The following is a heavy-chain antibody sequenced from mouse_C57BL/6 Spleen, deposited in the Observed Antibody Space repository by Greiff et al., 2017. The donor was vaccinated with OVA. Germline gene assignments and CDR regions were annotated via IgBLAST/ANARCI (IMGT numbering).Heavy chain of an antibody. CDR3: ARDGNWYFDV. V-gene: IGHV1-4*01. CDR1: GYTFTSYS. J-gene: IGHJ1*03. Sequence: VQLMESGAELVRPGASVKMSCKASGYTFTSYSMHWVKQRPGQGLEWIGYINPSSGYTKYNQKFKDKATLTADKSSSTAYMQLSSLTSEDSAVYYCARDGNWYFDVWGTGTTVTVSS. CDR2: INPSSGYT. D-gene: IGHD1-1*01.